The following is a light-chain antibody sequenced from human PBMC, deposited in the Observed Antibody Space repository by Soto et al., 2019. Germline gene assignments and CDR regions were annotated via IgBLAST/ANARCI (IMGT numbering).Light chain of an antibody. V-gene: IGKV1-9*01. J-gene: IGKJ1*01. CDR3: QQYNSYSRT. Sequence: INLTQSPSSLSASVGDIVPKTFLASQGISSYLAWYQQKPGKAPKLLIYAASTLQSGVSSRFSGSGSGTEFTLTISSLQPDDFATYYCQQYNSYSRTFGQGTKVDIK. CDR2: AAS. CDR1: QGISSY.